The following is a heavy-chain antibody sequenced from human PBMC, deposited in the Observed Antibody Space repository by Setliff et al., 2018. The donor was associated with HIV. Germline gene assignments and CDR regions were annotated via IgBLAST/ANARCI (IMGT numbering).Heavy chain of an antibody. CDR3: ARDDGFDI. Sequence: ASVKVSCKTSGFIFTDYHIHWVRQAPGQGLEWMGRIDPNFGGTNYAQKFQGRVSMTRDTSISTAYMELSRLRSDDTAVYYCARDDGFDIWGQGTMVTVSS. CDR1: GFIFTDYH. V-gene: IGHV1-2*06. CDR2: IDPNFGGT. J-gene: IGHJ3*02.